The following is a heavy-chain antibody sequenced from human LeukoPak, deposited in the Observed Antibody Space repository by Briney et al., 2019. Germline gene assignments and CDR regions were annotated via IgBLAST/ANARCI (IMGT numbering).Heavy chain of an antibody. CDR2: LYPGDSET. D-gene: IGHD3-3*01. J-gene: IGHJ3*02. CDR3: ARVITIFGVVKGPFDI. V-gene: IGHV5-51*01. Sequence: PGDSLKISCKASGYSFITYWIGWVRQMPGKGLDWMGILYPGDSETRYSPSFQGQVTMSADKSISTAYLQWNSLKASDTAMYYCARVITIFGVVKGPFDIWGQGTLVTVSS. CDR1: GYSFITYW.